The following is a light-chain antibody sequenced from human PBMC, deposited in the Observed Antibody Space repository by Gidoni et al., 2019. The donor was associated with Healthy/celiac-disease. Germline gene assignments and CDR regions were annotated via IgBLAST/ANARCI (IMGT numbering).Light chain of an antibody. CDR1: SRDVGGHND. V-gene: IGLV2-14*01. Sequence: QSALTHPASVPGSPGPSITISCTGTSRDVGGHNDVSWYQQHPGKAPKLMIYEVSNRTSGVSNRFSGSKSGNTASLTISGLQAEDEADYYCSSYTSSSTYVVFGGGTKLTVL. CDR3: SSYTSSSTYVV. J-gene: IGLJ2*01. CDR2: EVS.